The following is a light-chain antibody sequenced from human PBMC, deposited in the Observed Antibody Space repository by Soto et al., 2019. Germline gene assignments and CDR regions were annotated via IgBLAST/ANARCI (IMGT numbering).Light chain of an antibody. CDR2: EGS. J-gene: IGLJ2*01. CDR3: CSYAGSSTLV. V-gene: IGLV2-23*01. CDR1: SSDVGRYNL. Sequence: QSALTQPASVSGSPGQSITISCTGTSSDVGRYNLVSWYQQHPGKAPKLMIYEGSKRPSGVSNRFSGSKSGNTASLTISGLQAEDEADYYCCSYAGSSTLVVGGGTQLTVL.